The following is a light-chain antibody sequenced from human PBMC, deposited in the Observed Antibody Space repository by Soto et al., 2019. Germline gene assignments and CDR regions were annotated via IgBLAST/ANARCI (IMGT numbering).Light chain of an antibody. Sequence: CVLTQPPSASGSPGQSVAISCTGTMSDVGGYNYVSWCQQHPGKAPKLMIYEVNKRPSGVPDRFSGSKSGSTASLTVSGLQAEDEADYHCSSYAGSSNVFGTGTKVTVL. V-gene: IGLV2-8*01. CDR2: EVN. CDR3: SSYAGSSNV. J-gene: IGLJ1*01. CDR1: MSDVGGYNY.